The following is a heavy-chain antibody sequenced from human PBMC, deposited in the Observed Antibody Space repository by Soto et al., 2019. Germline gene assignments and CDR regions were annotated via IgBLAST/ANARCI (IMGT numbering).Heavy chain of an antibody. CDR1: GFTFNYYW. D-gene: IGHD2-15*01. CDR2: IHSDGSST. CDR3: ARDDKGGFDL. J-gene: IGHJ3*01. V-gene: IGHV3-74*01. Sequence: EVQLVESEGGLVQRGGSLRLSCAASGFTFNYYWMHWVRQAPGQGLVWVSHIHSDGSSTTYADSVKGRFTISRDNAKNTLYLQMNSLRAEDTAVYHCARDDKGGFDLWGQGTTVTVSS.